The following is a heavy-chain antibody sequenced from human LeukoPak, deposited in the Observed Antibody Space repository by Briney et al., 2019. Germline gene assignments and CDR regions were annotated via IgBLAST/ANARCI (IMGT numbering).Heavy chain of an antibody. V-gene: IGHV1-24*01. CDR1: GYTLTELS. Sequence: ASVKVSCKVSGYTLTELSMHWVRQAPGKGLEWMGGFDPEDGETIYAKKFQGRVTMTEDTSTDTAYMELSSLRSEDTAVYYCATVGIAADRWFDPWGQGTLVTVSS. D-gene: IGHD6-13*01. CDR2: FDPEDGET. J-gene: IGHJ5*02. CDR3: ATVGIAADRWFDP.